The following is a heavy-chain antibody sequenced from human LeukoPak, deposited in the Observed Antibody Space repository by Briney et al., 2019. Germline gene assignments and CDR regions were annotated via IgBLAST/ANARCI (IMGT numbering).Heavy chain of an antibody. Sequence: ASVKVSCKASAYTFTSYDINWVRQAPGQGLEWMGWMNPSSGNTLYAQKFQGRVTMTRDTSINTAYMELTSLRSEDTAVYYCARDAVPRGSGSYYGGPFDYWGQGTLVTVSS. CDR1: AYTFTSYD. J-gene: IGHJ4*02. CDR2: MNPSSGNT. V-gene: IGHV1-8*01. CDR3: ARDAVPRGSGSYYGGPFDY. D-gene: IGHD3-10*01.